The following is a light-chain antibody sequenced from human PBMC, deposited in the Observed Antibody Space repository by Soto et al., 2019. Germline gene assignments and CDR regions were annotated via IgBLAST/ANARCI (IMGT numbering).Light chain of an antibody. CDR1: QSLLHSNGYNY. Sequence: DIVMTQSPLSLSVTPGEPASISCRSSQSLLHSNGYNYVDWYLQKPGQPPQLLIFLGSSRASGVPDRFNGSGSGTDFTLRITTVEAEDVGVYYCMQVLQTPLTFGGGTKLEIK. CDR2: LGS. V-gene: IGKV2-28*01. CDR3: MQVLQTPLT. J-gene: IGKJ4*01.